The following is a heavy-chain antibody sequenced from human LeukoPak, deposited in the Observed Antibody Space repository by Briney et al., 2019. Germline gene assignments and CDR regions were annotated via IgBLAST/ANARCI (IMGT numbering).Heavy chain of an antibody. CDR2: ISERSVDI. CDR1: GFTFSNYG. Sequence: GGSLRLSCAASGFTFSNYGMNWVRQAPGKGLEWVSSISERSVDIYYAESVKGRFTISRDNAKDSLSLQMNSLRADGPAVYYCARTSFSNSDFYPWDFHYWGQGTPVTVSS. V-gene: IGHV3-21*01. D-gene: IGHD2-21*02. J-gene: IGHJ4*02. CDR3: ARTSFSNSDFYPWDFHY.